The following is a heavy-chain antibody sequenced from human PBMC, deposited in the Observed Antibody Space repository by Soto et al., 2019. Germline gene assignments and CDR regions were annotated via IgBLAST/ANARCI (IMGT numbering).Heavy chain of an antibody. Sequence: PGGSLRLSCAASEFTFNNFWMTWVRQAPGKGLECVANINQDGSEKYYVNSVQGRFTISRDNAKNSLYLQMNSLRAEDTAIYYCAKGGPYYYYGMDVWGQGTTVTVSS. J-gene: IGHJ6*02. CDR1: EFTFNNFW. V-gene: IGHV3-7*03. D-gene: IGHD2-15*01. CDR2: INQDGSEK. CDR3: AKGGPYYYYGMDV.